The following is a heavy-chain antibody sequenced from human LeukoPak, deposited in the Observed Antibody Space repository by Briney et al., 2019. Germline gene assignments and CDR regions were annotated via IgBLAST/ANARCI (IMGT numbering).Heavy chain of an antibody. CDR3: ARHYSGYSYGYPFDY. CDR2: IYYSGST. J-gene: IGHJ4*02. CDR1: GGSISSSSYY. V-gene: IGHV4-39*01. Sequence: SETLSLTCTVSGGSISSSSYYWGWIRQPPGKGLEWIGSIYYSGSTYYNPSLKSRVTISVDTSKNQFSLELSSVTAADTAVYYCARHYSGYSYGYPFDYWGQGTLVPVSS. D-gene: IGHD5-18*01.